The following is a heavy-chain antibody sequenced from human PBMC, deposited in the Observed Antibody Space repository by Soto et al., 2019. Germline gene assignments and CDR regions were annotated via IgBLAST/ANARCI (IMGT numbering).Heavy chain of an antibody. Sequence: QVHLVQSGTEVKKPGSSVKVSCKASGGTFSSSGFSWVRQAPGQGLEWMGMIVPSLDTTNYAQKFQARVTITADEVTRTAYLELRSLRSEDTAVSYCARWPQPRYTADPYAVDVWGQGTRVIVSS. D-gene: IGHD3-16*02. CDR3: ARWPQPRYTADPYAVDV. CDR2: IVPSLDTT. CDR1: GGTFSSSG. J-gene: IGHJ6*02. V-gene: IGHV1-69*11.